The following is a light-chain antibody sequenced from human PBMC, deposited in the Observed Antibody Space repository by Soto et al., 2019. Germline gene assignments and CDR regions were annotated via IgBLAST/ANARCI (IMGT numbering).Light chain of an antibody. CDR3: QTWGTGWVL. V-gene: IGLV4-69*01. CDR2: LNSAGSH. Sequence: QPVLTQSPSASASLGASVKLTCTLSSGQSSYAIAWHQQQPEKGPRYLMKLNSAGSHSKGDGIPDRFSGSSSGAERYLTISSLQSEDEADYYCQTWGTGWVLFGGGTKLTVL. CDR1: SGQSSYA. J-gene: IGLJ2*01.